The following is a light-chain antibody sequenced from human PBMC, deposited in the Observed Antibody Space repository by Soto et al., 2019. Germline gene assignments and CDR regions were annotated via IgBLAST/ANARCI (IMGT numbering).Light chain of an antibody. V-gene: IGKV1-5*01. Sequence: FLGDRVTITCRASQSIGVWLAWYQQKPGKAPKLLIYDASNLQTGVPSRFSGSGSGTEFTLTISSLQPDDFATYYCQQYDVDSGTFGQGTKVDIK. CDR1: QSIGVW. CDR3: QQYDVDSGT. CDR2: DAS. J-gene: IGKJ1*01.